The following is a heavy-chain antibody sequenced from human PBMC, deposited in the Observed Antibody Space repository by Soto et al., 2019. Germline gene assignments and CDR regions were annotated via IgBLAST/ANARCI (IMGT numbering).Heavy chain of an antibody. CDR2: IYYSGST. CDR3: ARRVRLAAAYLSWFDP. D-gene: IGHD6-13*01. Sequence: SETLSLTCTVSGGSISSYYWSWIRQPPGKGLEWIGYIYYSGSTNYNPSLKSRVTISVDTSKNQFSLKLSSVTAADTAVYYCARRVRLAAAYLSWFDPWGQGTLVTVSS. V-gene: IGHV4-59*01. CDR1: GGSISSYY. J-gene: IGHJ5*02.